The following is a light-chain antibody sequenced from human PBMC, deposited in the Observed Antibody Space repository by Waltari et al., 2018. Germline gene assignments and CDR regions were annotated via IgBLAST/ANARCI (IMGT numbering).Light chain of an antibody. Sequence: QSALTQFPSASGSPGQSVTISCTGTSSDVARYDYVSWYQQHPGKAPKLVIYEVTKRPWGVPDRFAGSKSGNTASLTVSGLQAEDEAIYYCCSYGGSDNWVFGGGTKLTVL. V-gene: IGLV2-8*01. CDR3: CSYGGSDNWV. CDR1: SSDVARYDY. J-gene: IGLJ3*02. CDR2: EVT.